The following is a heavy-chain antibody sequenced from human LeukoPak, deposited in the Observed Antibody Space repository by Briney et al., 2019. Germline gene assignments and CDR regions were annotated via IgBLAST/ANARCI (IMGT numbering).Heavy chain of an antibody. Sequence: ASVKVSCKASGYTFTSYCFSWVRQAPGRGLEWMGCISAYNGDTNYAQKLQGRVTMTTDTSTSTAYMELRSLRSDDTAVYYCARDSVAMSTIRDFGYWGQGTLVTVSS. J-gene: IGHJ4*02. CDR3: ARDSVAMSTIRDFGY. CDR2: ISAYNGDT. V-gene: IGHV1-18*01. CDR1: GYTFTSYC. D-gene: IGHD5-24*01.